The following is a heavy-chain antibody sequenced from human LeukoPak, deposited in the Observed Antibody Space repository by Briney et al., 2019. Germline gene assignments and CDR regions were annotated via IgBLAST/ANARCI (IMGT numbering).Heavy chain of an antibody. J-gene: IGHJ4*02. CDR1: GFTFSSYG. CDR3: AKGSADVRPYYFDY. D-gene: IGHD2-15*01. V-gene: IGHV3-30*18. CDR2: ISYDGSNK. Sequence: GRSLRLSCAASGFTFSSYGMHWVRQAPGKGLEWVAVISYDGSNKYYADSVKGRFTISRDNSKNTLDLQMNSLRAEDKGVYYCAKGSADVRPYYFDYWGQGTLVTVSS.